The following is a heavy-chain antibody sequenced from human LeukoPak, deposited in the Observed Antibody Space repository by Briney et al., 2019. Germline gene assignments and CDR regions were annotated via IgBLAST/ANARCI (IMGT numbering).Heavy chain of an antibody. J-gene: IGHJ3*02. CDR1: GFTFDDYA. Sequence: PGGSLRLSCAASGFTFDDYAMHWVRQAPGKGLEWVSGISWNSGSIGYADSVKGRFTISRDNAKNSLYLRMNSLRAEDTALYYCAKDNGMATTTGAFDIWGQGTMVTVSS. CDR2: ISWNSGSI. D-gene: IGHD5-24*01. CDR3: AKDNGMATTTGAFDI. V-gene: IGHV3-9*01.